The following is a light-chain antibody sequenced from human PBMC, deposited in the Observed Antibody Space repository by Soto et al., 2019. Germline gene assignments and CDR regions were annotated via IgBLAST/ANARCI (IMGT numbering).Light chain of an antibody. J-gene: IGLJ2*01. Sequence: QPVLTQSPSASASLGASVKRTCTLSSGHSNYAIAWHQQQPEKGPRYLMKLNSDGSHSKGDGIPDRFSGSSSGAERYLTISSLQSEDEADYYCQTWGTGIQVFGGGTKVTVL. CDR1: SGHSNYA. V-gene: IGLV4-69*01. CDR3: QTWGTGIQV. CDR2: LNSDGSH.